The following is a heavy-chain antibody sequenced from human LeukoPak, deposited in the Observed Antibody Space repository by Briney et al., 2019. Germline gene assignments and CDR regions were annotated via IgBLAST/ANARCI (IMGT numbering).Heavy chain of an antibody. CDR2: IFTSGST. CDR3: ARTALPGNWFDP. Sequence: SETLSLTCTVSGDSISTYYWSWIRQPAGKGLEWIGRIFTSGSTNYNPSLKSRVTMSLDTSKNQFSLTLRSMTAADTAVYYCARTALPGNWFDPWGQGALVTVSS. CDR1: GDSISTYY. J-gene: IGHJ5*02. D-gene: IGHD5-18*01. V-gene: IGHV4-4*07.